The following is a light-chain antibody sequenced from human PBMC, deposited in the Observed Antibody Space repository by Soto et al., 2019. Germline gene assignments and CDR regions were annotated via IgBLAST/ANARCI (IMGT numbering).Light chain of an antibody. CDR2: GAS. J-gene: IGKJ1*01. CDR1: QSVGSS. Sequence: EFVLTQSPGTLSLSPGERATLYCRASQSVGSSLAWYQQRPGQAPRLLIYGASSRATGIPDRFSGSGSGTDFTLTISRLEPEDFAVYYCQQYGISPWTFGQGTKVDIK. V-gene: IGKV3-20*01. CDR3: QQYGISPWT.